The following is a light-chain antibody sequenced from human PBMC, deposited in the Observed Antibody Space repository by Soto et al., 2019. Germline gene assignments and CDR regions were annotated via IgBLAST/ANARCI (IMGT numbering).Light chain of an antibody. Sequence: HFSITQPGSFSWSSRQSLTLSGTGTRRHVGGYNYVSWYQQHPGKAPKLMIYDVSNRPSGVSNRFSGSKSGNTASLTISGLQAEDEADYYCSSYTSSRYVFGTGT. CDR2: DVS. J-gene: IGLJ1*01. V-gene: IGLV2-14*01. CDR1: RRHVGGYNY. CDR3: SSYTSSRYV.